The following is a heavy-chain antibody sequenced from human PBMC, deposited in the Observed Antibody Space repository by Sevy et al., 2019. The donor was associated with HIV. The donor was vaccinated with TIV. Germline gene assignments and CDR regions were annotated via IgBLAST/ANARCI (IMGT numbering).Heavy chain of an antibody. CDR1: GGSISSYY. D-gene: IGHD6-13*01. CDR2: IYTSGST. CDR3: ARDPASYSSSWTGIWFDP. Sequence: SETLCLTCTVSGGSISSYYWSWIRQPAGKGLEWIGRIYTSGSTNYNPSLKSRVTMSVDTSKNQFSLKLSSVTAADTAVYYCARDPASYSSSWTGIWFDPWGQGTLVTVSS. J-gene: IGHJ5*02. V-gene: IGHV4-4*07.